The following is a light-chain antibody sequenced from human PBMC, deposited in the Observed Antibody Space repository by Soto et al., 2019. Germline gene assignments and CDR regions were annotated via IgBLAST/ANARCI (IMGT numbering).Light chain of an antibody. CDR2: DDN. Sequence: QSVLTQPPSVSGAPGQRVTISCTGSSSNIGARYDVHWYQQLPGTAPKLLIYDDNNRPSGVPDRFSGSKSGTSASLAITGLQAEDEADYYCQSYDSSLSVVFGGGTKLTVL. CDR1: SSNIGARYD. CDR3: QSYDSSLSVV. V-gene: IGLV1-40*01. J-gene: IGLJ3*02.